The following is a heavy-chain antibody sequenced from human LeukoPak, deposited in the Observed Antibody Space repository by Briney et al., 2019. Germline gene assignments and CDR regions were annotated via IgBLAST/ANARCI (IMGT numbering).Heavy chain of an antibody. CDR2: INWNGGST. Sequence: GGSLRLSCAASGFTFDDYGMSWVRQAPGKGLEWVSGINWNGGSTGYADSVKGRFTISRDNAKNSLYLQMNSLRAEDAALYYCARDQGGWYGLYYWGQGTLVTVSS. J-gene: IGHJ4*02. D-gene: IGHD6-19*01. CDR3: ARDQGGWYGLYY. V-gene: IGHV3-20*04. CDR1: GFTFDDYG.